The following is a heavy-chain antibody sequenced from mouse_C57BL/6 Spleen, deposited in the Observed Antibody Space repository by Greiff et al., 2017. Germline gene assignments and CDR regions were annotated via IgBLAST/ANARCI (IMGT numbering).Heavy chain of an antibody. CDR2: IDPETGGT. CDR1: GYTFTDYE. Sequence: VHLVESGAELVRPGASVTLSCKASGYTFTDYEMHWVKQTPVHGLEWIGAIDPETGGTAYNQKFKGKAILTADKSSSTAYMELRSLTSEDSAVYYCTSRGAYYFDYWGQGTTLTVSS. D-gene: IGHD3-1*01. J-gene: IGHJ2*01. CDR3: TSRGAYYFDY. V-gene: IGHV1-15*01.